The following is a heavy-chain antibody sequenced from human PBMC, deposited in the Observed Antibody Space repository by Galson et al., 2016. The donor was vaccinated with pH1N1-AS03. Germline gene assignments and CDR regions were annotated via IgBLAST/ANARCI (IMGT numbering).Heavy chain of an antibody. J-gene: IGHJ5*02. D-gene: IGHD2-15*01. CDR2: MNPDSGNT. Sequence: SVKVSCKASGYTFTTYDINWVRQAPGQRLEWMGWMNPDSGNTGYAPSFQGRVTITRDTSISTAYMELSSLRSEDTAVYYCARGVVDCSGPACSGTLRFDPWGQGTLVTVSS. CDR3: ARGVVDCSGPACSGTLRFDP. CDR1: GYTFTTYD. V-gene: IGHV1-8*03.